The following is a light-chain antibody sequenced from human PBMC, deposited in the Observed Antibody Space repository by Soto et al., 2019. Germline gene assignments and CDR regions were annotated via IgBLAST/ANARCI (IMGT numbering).Light chain of an antibody. CDR1: SSDVGHYNY. CDR3: SSYAGNYVYV. CDR2: DVS. J-gene: IGLJ1*01. Sequence: SALTQPGSGAGSPGRSFPISGTGTSSDVGHYNYVSWYQRHAGKGPKVIIHDVSARPSGVPDRFSASKSGNTASLTISGLQTEDEADYYCSSYAGNYVYVFGSGTKVPVL. V-gene: IGLV2-11*01.